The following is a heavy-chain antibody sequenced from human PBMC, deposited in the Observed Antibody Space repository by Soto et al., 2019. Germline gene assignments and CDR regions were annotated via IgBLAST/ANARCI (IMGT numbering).Heavy chain of an antibody. CDR2: IIPIFGTA. J-gene: IGHJ6*02. CDR3: ARESVHYDFWSGYFPLRYYYYYYGMDV. Sequence: SVKVSCKASGGTFSSYAISWVRQAPGQGLEWMGGIIPIFGTANYAQKFQGRVTITADESASTAYMELSSLRSEDTAVYYCARESVHYDFWSGYFPLRYYYYYYGMDVWGQGTTVTVSS. D-gene: IGHD3-3*01. V-gene: IGHV1-69*13. CDR1: GGTFSSYA.